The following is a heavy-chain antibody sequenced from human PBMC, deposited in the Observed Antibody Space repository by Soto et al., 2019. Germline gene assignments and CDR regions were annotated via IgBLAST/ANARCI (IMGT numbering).Heavy chain of an antibody. Sequence: EVQLLESGGGWVQPGGSLRLSWAESGCTFSSYAMSWVRQAPGKGLEWVSAISGSGGSTYYADSVEGRFTISRDNSKNTLYLQMNSLRAEDTAVYYCAKDSAAAESWGQGTLVTVSS. CDR3: AKDSAAAES. J-gene: IGHJ4*02. CDR1: GCTFSSYA. D-gene: IGHD6-13*01. V-gene: IGHV3-23*01. CDR2: ISGSGGST.